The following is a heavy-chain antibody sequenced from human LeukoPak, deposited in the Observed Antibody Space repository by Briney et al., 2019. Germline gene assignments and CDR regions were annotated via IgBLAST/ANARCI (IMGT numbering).Heavy chain of an antibody. CDR3: ARKEEGLTGYYYYGMDV. J-gene: IGHJ6*02. V-gene: IGHV3-48*01. CDR1: EFTFKTYS. Sequence: GGSLRLSCAASEFTFKTYSMNWVRQPPGKGLEWISYISVGSTSIYYADSVKGRFTISRDDAKNSLYLQMNSLRAEDTAVYYCARKEEGLTGYYYYGMDVWGQGTTVTVSS. CDR2: ISVGSTSI.